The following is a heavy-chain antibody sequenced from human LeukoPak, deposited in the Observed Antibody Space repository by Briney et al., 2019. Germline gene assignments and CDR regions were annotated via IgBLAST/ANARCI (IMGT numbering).Heavy chain of an antibody. CDR2: INPNSGGT. J-gene: IGHJ5*02. CDR1: GYTFTGYY. V-gene: IGHV1-2*02. Sequence: GASVKVSCKASGYTFTGYYMHWVRQAPGQGLEWMGWINPNSGGTNYAQKFQGRVTMTRDTSISTAYMELSRLRFDDTAVYYCARSAWELLKNWFDPWGQGTLVTVSS. D-gene: IGHD1-26*01. CDR3: ARSAWELLKNWFDP.